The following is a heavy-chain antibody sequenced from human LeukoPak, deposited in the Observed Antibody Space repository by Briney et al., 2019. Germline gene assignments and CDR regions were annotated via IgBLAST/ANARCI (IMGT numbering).Heavy chain of an antibody. V-gene: IGHV3-23*01. Sequence: GGSLRLSCAASGFTFSSYGMSWVRQAPGKGLEWVSAISGTGGATYYADSVKGRFTISRDNSKNTLYLQMNSLRADDTAVYYCARGLSGSGYYRTLDYWGQGTLVTVSS. J-gene: IGHJ4*02. CDR3: ARGLSGSGYYRTLDY. D-gene: IGHD3-22*01. CDR1: GFTFSSYG. CDR2: ISGTGGAT.